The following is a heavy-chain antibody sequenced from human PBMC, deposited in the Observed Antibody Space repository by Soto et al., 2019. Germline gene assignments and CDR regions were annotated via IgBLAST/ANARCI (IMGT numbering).Heavy chain of an antibody. CDR1: GFSLNTRGVG. D-gene: IGHD3-22*01. CDR3: AHKKRVDDNHYYCYGMDV. J-gene: IGHJ6*02. V-gene: IGHV2-5*02. CDR2: IYWDDDK. Sequence: QITLKESGPTLVNPTQTLTLTCTFSGFSLNTRGVGVGWIRQPPGEALEWLALIYWDDDKRYSPSLKSRLTITEDTAKNRGVLTVTNMDPVDTATYYCAHKKRVDDNHYYCYGMDVWGQGTTVTVSS.